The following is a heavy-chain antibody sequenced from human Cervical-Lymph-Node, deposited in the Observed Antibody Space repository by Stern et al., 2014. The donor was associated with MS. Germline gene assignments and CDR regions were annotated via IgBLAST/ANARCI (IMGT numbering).Heavy chain of an antibody. CDR1: GYNFTNYW. CDR2: IYPGDSDT. J-gene: IGHJ6*02. V-gene: IGHV5-51*01. Sequence: EVQLVESGAEVKKPGESLKISCQGSGYNFTNYWIAWGRQMPGKGLQWMGLIYPGDSDTRYSPSFQGQVTISADKSVSTAYLQWSSMKSSDTAMYYCARHRGNYGTEVWGQGTTVTVSS. CDR3: ARHRGNYGTEV. D-gene: IGHD3-10*01.